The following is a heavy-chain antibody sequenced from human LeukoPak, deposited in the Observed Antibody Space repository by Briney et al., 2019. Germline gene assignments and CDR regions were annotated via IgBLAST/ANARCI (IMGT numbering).Heavy chain of an antibody. CDR1: GYTFTGYY. V-gene: IGHV1-2*02. D-gene: IGHD6-13*01. J-gene: IGHJ2*01. CDR2: INPNSGGT. CDR3: ARENSSSWLRHWYFDL. Sequence: WASVKVSCKASGYTFTGYYMHWVRQAPGQGLEWMGWINPNSGGTNYAQKFQGRVTMTRDTSISTAYMELSRLRSDDTAVYYCARENSSSWLRHWYFDLWGRGTLVTVSS.